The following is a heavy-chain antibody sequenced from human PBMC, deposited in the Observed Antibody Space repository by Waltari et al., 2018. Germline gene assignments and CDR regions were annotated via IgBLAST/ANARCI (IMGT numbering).Heavy chain of an antibody. CDR3: TRSAGATNA. CDR1: GFTFRGAP. J-gene: IGHJ5*02. CDR2: IGTKNNKYPT. Sequence: EVHLEESGGAVVPPGGSLKLSCAASGFTFRGAPMHWVRQASGKAPEGSGLIGTKNNKYPTTYSAAVRGRVSISRDDSENKVFLEMTKLTVDDAAVYYCTRSAGATNAWGRGALVAVSS. V-gene: IGHV3-73*01. D-gene: IGHD1-26*01.